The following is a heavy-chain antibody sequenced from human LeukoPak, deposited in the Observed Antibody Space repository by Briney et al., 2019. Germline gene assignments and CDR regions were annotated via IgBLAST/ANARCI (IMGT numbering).Heavy chain of an antibody. D-gene: IGHD3-22*01. V-gene: IGHV4-39*01. CDR3: ARQGGGSFYYDTSGFLDGFDI. CDR1: GGSITSSLYF. Sequence: SETLSLTCTVSGGSITSSLYFWGWIRQPPGKGLGWIGNIYHGGSTYYSPSLKSRVTISVDASKNQFSLKLSSVTAADTAVYYCARQGGGSFYYDTSGFLDGFDIWGQGTMVTVSS. CDR2: IYHGGST. J-gene: IGHJ3*02.